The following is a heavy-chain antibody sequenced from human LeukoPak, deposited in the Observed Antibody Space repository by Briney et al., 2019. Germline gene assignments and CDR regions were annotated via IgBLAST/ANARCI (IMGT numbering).Heavy chain of an antibody. CDR3: ARDPPIYDSSGSYGDAFDI. CDR2: ISSSSSYI. D-gene: IGHD3-22*01. Sequence: GGSLRLSCAASGFTFSSYSMNWVRQAPGKGLEWVSSISSSSSYIYYADSVKGRFTISRDNAKNSLYPQMNSLRAEDTAVYYCARDPPIYDSSGSYGDAFDIWGQGTMVTVSS. J-gene: IGHJ3*02. V-gene: IGHV3-21*01. CDR1: GFTFSSYS.